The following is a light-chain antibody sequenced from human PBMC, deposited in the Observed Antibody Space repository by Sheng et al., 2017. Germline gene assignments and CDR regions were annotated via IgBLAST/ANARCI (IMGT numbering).Light chain of an antibody. J-gene: IGKJ5*01. CDR3: QHYGGSPPSIT. CDR1: ESVNNNY. Sequence: LVLTQSPGTLSLSPGERATLSCRASESVNNNYLAWYQKKPGQAPRLITYGDSNRATGIPDRFSTSGSGTDFTLTIRRLEPEDFAVYSCQHYGGSPPSITFGQGTRLEIK. V-gene: IGKV3-20*01. CDR2: GDS.